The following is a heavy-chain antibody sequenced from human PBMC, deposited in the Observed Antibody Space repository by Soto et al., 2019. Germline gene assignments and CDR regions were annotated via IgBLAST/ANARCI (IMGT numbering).Heavy chain of an antibody. J-gene: IGHJ4*02. CDR1: GFPLAKYT. Sequence: GALRLSCAASGFPLAKYTMGWVRQDPGKGLEWVAESYSTGGTEYADSVKGRFTIFRDNSKSTLFLQMNSLGVGDTALYYCARDREPDGIWTFDSWGQGTLVTVSS. CDR3: ARDREPDGIWTFDS. V-gene: IGHV3-53*01. CDR2: SYSTGGT. D-gene: IGHD3-9*01.